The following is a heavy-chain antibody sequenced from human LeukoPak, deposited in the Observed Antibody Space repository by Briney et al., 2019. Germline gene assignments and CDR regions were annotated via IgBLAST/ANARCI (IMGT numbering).Heavy chain of an antibody. CDR1: GFTFSSYE. Sequence: GGSLRLSCAASGFTFSSYEMNWVRQAPGKGLEWVSYISSSGSTIYYADSVKGRFTISRDNAKNSLYLQMDSLRAEDTAVYYCARDRVGELLTWWFDPWGQGTLVTVPS. CDR2: ISSSGSTI. CDR3: ARDRVGELLTWWFDP. D-gene: IGHD3-10*01. V-gene: IGHV3-48*03. J-gene: IGHJ5*02.